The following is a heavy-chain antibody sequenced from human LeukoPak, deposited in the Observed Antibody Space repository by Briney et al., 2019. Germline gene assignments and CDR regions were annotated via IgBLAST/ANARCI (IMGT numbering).Heavy chain of an antibody. Sequence: GGSLRLSCAASGFTFSSYAMHWVRQAPGKGLEWVAVISYDGSNKYYADSVKGRFTISRDNSKNTLYLQMNSLRAEDTAVYYCARDCVPLIVATNLDYWGQGTLVTVSS. J-gene: IGHJ4*02. CDR3: ARDCVPLIVATNLDY. V-gene: IGHV3-30-3*01. CDR1: GFTFSSYA. CDR2: ISYDGSNK. D-gene: IGHD5-12*01.